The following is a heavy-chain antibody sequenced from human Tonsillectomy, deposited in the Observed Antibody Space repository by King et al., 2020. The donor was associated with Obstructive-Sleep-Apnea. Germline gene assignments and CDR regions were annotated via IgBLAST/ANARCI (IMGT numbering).Heavy chain of an antibody. Sequence: VQLQQWGAGLLKPSETLSLTCAVYGGSFSGYYWSWIRQPPGKGLEWIGEINHSGSTNYNPSLKSRVTISVDTSKNQFSLKLSSVTAAATAVYYCARYGYSSGWYVGYYFDYWGQGTLVTVSS. CDR1: GGSFSGYY. CDR3: ARYGYSSGWYVGYYFDY. J-gene: IGHJ4*02. D-gene: IGHD6-19*01. V-gene: IGHV4-34*01. CDR2: INHSGST.